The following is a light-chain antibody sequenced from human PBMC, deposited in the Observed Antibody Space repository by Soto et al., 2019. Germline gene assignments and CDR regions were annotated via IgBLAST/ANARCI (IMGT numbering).Light chain of an antibody. Sequence: DIQMTQSPSSLSASVGDRVTITCRASQSISSYLNWYQQKPGEAPTHLIYAASSLQSGVPSRFSGSGSGTDFTLTISRLQPEDYATYYCQQSYRTPPTCGQGPKVEIK. CDR3: QQSYRTPPT. J-gene: IGKJ1*01. CDR2: AAS. CDR1: QSISSY. V-gene: IGKV1-39*01.